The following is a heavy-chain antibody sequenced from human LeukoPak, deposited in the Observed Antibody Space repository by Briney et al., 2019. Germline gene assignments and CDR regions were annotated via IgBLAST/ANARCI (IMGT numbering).Heavy chain of an antibody. D-gene: IGHD3-16*01. CDR3: ARGPTGGNALDI. CDR1: GFTFSSYA. Sequence: GGSLRLSCEASGFTFSSYAMSWVRQAPGKGLEWVSDISYSGGSTYYADSVKGRFTISRDNSKNTVYLQMNSLRADDTAVYYCARGPTGGNALDIWGQGTKVTVSS. V-gene: IGHV3-23*01. CDR2: ISYSGGST. J-gene: IGHJ3*02.